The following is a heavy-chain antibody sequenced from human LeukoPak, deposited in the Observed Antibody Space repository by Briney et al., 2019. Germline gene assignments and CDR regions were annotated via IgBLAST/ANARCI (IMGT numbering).Heavy chain of an antibody. Sequence: GGSLILSCTSSGFDFNTFAMNWVRQAPGKGLEWVSGISASGSRTYYGGAAKGRFTISRDDSKNMLFLDMNNLRAEDTARYFCARDRSPHFYDSSGYGAFNVWGQGTMVTVSS. CDR2: ISASGSRT. J-gene: IGHJ3*01. CDR3: ARDRSPHFYDSSGYGAFNV. D-gene: IGHD3-22*01. CDR1: GFDFNTFA. V-gene: IGHV3-23*01.